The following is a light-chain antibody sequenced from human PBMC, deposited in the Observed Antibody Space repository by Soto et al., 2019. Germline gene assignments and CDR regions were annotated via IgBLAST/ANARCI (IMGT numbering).Light chain of an antibody. V-gene: IGKV3-11*01. J-gene: IGKJ4*01. CDR3: QQRSNWT. Sequence: EIVLTQSPATLSLSPGERATLSCRASQSVSSYLAWYQQKPGQAPRLLIYDASNRATGIPARLSGSGSGTDFTLTISSLEPEDLAVYYCQQRSNWTFGGGTKVEIK. CDR2: DAS. CDR1: QSVSSY.